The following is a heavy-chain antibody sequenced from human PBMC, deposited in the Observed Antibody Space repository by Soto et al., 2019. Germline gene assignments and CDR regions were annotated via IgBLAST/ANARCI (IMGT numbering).Heavy chain of an antibody. V-gene: IGHV1-69*13. D-gene: IGHD5-12*01. J-gene: IGHJ6*02. CDR2: IIPIFGTA. Sequence: ASVKVSCKASGGTFSSYAISWVRQAPGQGLEWMGGIIPIFGTANYAQKFQGRVTITADESTSTAYMELSSLRSEDTAVYYCAISGYPSLYYGMDVWGQGTTVTVSS. CDR3: AISGYPSLYYGMDV. CDR1: GGTFSSYA.